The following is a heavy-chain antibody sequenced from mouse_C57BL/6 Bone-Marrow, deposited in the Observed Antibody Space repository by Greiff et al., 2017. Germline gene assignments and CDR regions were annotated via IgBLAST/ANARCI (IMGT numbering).Heavy chain of an antibody. CDR1: GYTFTSYW. V-gene: IGHV1-64*01. CDR3: ARKSPDYYSNYVRAMDY. J-gene: IGHJ4*01. CDR2: IHPNSGST. Sequence: QVQLQQPGAELVKPGASVKLSCKASGYTFTSYWMHWVKQRPGQGLEWIGMIHPNSGSTNYNEKFKSKATLTVDKSSSTAYMQLSSLTSEDSAVYYCARKSPDYYSNYVRAMDYWGQGTSVTVSS. D-gene: IGHD2-5*01.